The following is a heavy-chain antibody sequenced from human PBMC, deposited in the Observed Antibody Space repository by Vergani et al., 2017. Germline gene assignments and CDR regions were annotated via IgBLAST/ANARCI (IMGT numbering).Heavy chain of an antibody. Sequence: QLQLQESGPGLVKPSETLSLTCTVSGGSISSSSYYWGWIRQPPGKGLEWIGSIYYSGSTYYNPSLKSRVTISVDTSKNQFSLKLSSVTAADTAVYYCARQLDCSSTSCYYEGWFDPWGQGTLVTVSS. V-gene: IGHV4-39*01. J-gene: IGHJ5*02. CDR1: GGSISSSSYY. CDR3: ARQLDCSSTSCYYEGWFDP. D-gene: IGHD2-2*01. CDR2: IYYSGST.